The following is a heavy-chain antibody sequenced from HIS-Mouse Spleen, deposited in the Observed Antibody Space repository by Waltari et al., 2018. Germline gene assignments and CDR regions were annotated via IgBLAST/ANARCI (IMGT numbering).Heavy chain of an antibody. CDR3: ASIAAAGIGAFDY. V-gene: IGHV3-7*01. D-gene: IGHD6-13*01. CDR1: GFTFISYW. Sequence: EVQLVESGGGLVQPGGSLRLSCAAAGFTFISYWMGWVREAPGKGLEWVAKIKQDGSEKYYVDSVKGRFTISRDNAKNSLYLQMNSLRAEDTAVYYCASIAAAGIGAFDYWGQGTLVTVSS. J-gene: IGHJ4*02. CDR2: IKQDGSEK.